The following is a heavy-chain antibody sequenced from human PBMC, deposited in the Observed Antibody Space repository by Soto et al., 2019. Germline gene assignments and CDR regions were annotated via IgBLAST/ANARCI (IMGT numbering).Heavy chain of an antibody. CDR2: IRSGRDT. CDR1: GFTFSNYY. V-gene: IGHV3-21*01. CDR3: AREETAWPLAYGLDV. Sequence: GGSLRLSCAVSGFTFSNYYIHWVRQAPGKGLEWVSSIRSGRDTFYADSVKGRFSISRDDATSSVSLQMNSLRDEDTAVYFCAREETAWPLAYGLDVWGQGTTVTVS. D-gene: IGHD2-21*02. J-gene: IGHJ6*02.